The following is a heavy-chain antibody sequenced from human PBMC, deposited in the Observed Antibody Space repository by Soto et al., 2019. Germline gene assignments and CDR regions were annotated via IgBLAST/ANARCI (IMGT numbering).Heavy chain of an antibody. CDR3: ARDYCSGTTCYGFDY. J-gene: IGHJ4*02. CDR1: GGSISSYY. CDR2: IYPGDSDT. D-gene: IGHD2-2*01. V-gene: IGHV5-51*01. Sequence: ETLSLTCTVSGGSISSYYWNWIRQPPGKGLEWMGIIYPGDSDTRYSPSFQGQVTISADKSINTAYLQWSSLKASDTAMYYCARDYCSGTTCYGFDYWGQGTQVTVSS.